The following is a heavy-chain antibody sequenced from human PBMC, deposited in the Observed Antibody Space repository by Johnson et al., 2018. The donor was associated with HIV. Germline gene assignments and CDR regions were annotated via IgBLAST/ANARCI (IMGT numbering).Heavy chain of an antibody. J-gene: IGHJ3*01. Sequence: EQLVESGGGLVQPGGSLRLSCAASGFTFSSYGMHWVRQAPGKGLEWVANIKQDGSEKYYVDSVKGRFTISRDNAKNSLYLQMNSLRADDTAVYYCARMTTARRNAFDVWGQGTMVTVSS. D-gene: IGHD6-6*01. CDR1: GFTFSSYG. CDR3: ARMTTARRNAFDV. V-gene: IGHV3-7*05. CDR2: IKQDGSEK.